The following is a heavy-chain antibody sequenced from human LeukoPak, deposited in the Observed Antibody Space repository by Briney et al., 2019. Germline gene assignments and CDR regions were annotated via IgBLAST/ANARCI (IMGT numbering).Heavy chain of an antibody. Sequence: GGSLRLSCAASGFTFSSYSMNWVRQAPGKGLEWVSGINWNGGSTGYADSVKGRFTISRDNAKNSLYLQMNSLRAEDTALYYCAREGRLDAFDIWGQGTMVTVSS. V-gene: IGHV3-20*04. J-gene: IGHJ3*02. CDR1: GFTFSSYS. CDR3: AREGRLDAFDI. CDR2: INWNGGST.